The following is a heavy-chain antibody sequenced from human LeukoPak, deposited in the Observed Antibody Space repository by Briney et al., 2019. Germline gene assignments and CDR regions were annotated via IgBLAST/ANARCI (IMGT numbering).Heavy chain of an antibody. CDR2: IGSSSSYI. CDR1: GFTFSSYS. D-gene: IGHD2-21*02. V-gene: IGHV3-21*01. Sequence: GGSLRLSCAASGFTFSSYSMNWVRQAPGKGLEWVSSIGSSSSYIYYADSVKGRFTISRDNAKNSLYLQMNSLRAEDTAVYYCARDPRGDYYFDYWGQGTLVTVSS. CDR3: ARDPRGDYYFDY. J-gene: IGHJ4*02.